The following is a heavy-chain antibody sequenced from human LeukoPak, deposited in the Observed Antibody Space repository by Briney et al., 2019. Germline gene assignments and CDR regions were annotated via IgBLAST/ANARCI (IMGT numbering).Heavy chain of an antibody. Sequence: ASVKVSCKASGYTFTGYYMHWVRQAPGQGLEWMGWINPNSGGTNYARKFQGRVTMTRDTSISTVYMELSRLRSDDTAVYYCARSMVQGTYYYFYMDVWGKGTTVTVSS. CDR2: INPNSGGT. D-gene: IGHD3-10*01. J-gene: IGHJ6*03. CDR3: ARSMVQGTYYYFYMDV. CDR1: GYTFTGYY. V-gene: IGHV1-2*02.